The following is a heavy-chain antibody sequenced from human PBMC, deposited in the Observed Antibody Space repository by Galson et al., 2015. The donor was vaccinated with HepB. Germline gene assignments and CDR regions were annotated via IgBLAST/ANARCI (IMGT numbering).Heavy chain of an antibody. CDR3: ARQYDTSGYYAY. Sequence: SVKVSCKASGGTFSSHTISWVRQAPGQGLEWMGGIIPIFGSGNYAQKFQGGVTIIADQSKSTVYMVLSSLRSEDTAVYYCARQYDTSGYYAYWGQGTLVSVSS. CDR2: IIPIFGSG. V-gene: IGHV1-69*13. CDR1: GGTFSSHT. D-gene: IGHD3-22*01. J-gene: IGHJ4*02.